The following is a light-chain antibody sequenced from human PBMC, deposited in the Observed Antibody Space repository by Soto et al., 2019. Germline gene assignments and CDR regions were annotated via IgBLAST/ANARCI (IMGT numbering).Light chain of an antibody. CDR3: QHYGRTPPYT. J-gene: IGKJ2*01. CDR2: GAS. V-gene: IGKV3-20*01. CDR1: PSVSSSY. Sequence: EIVLTQSPGTLSLSPGERATLSCRASPSVSSSYLSWFQQKPGQAPRLLIYGASSRATGIPDRFSGSGSGTDFTLTISRLEAEDFAVYYCQHYGRTPPYTFGQGTKLEIK.